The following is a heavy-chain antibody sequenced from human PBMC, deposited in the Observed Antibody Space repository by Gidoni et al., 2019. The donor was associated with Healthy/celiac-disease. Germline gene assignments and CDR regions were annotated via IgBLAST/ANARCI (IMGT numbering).Heavy chain of an antibody. J-gene: IGHJ6*02. Sequence: EVQLVPSGAEVKKPVESRKISCKRSGYSFTRYWIGWVRQLPGKGLEWMGILYPGASDTRYSPSFQGQVTIAADKSISTAYLQWSSLKASDTAMYYCARGGQLLYHYYYGMDVWGQGTTVTVSS. CDR2: LYPGASDT. D-gene: IGHD2-2*01. CDR1: GYSFTRYW. CDR3: ARGGQLLYHYYYGMDV. V-gene: IGHV5-51*01.